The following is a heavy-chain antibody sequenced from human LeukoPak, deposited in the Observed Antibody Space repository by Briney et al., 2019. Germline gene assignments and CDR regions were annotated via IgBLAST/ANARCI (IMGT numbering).Heavy chain of an antibody. CDR2: INGDGGTT. CDR1: GFTFRSYW. CDR3: ARSNNYGFDY. V-gene: IGHV3-74*03. J-gene: IGHJ4*02. Sequence: QPGGSLRLSCAASGFTFRSYWMHWVRQAPGKGLVWVSHINGDGGTTTYADSVKGRFTISRDNAKNTLYLQMNSLRAEDTAVFYCARSNNYGFDYWGQGTLVTGSS. D-gene: IGHD5-24*01.